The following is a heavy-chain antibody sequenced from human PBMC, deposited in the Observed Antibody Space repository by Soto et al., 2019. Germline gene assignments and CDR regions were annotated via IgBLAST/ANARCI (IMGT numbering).Heavy chain of an antibody. CDR3: AKSEVLEI. CDR1: GYNFSSQW. Sequence: GESLKISCKGSGYNFSSQWIAWVRQKPGKGLEWMGIVYPGDAETRYSPSFQGQVTMSADKSIDTAYLQWSSLKASDTAIYYCAKSEVLEIRCQGTMGTL. V-gene: IGHV5-51*01. J-gene: IGHJ3*02. CDR2: VYPGDAET.